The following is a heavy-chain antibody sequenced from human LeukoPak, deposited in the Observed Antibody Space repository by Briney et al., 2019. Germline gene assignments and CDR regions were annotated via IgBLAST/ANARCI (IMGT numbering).Heavy chain of an antibody. CDR3: ARVDYDDTSLIGFDP. Sequence: PSETLSLTCTVSGDSISSRSYYWGWIRQPPGKGLEWIGSIYYSGSTYYNPSLNSRVSMSVDSSKNQFSLKLSSVTAADTAVYYCARVDYDDTSLIGFDPWGQGTLVTVSS. V-gene: IGHV4-39*07. CDR1: GDSISSRSYY. D-gene: IGHD4-17*01. J-gene: IGHJ5*02. CDR2: IYYSGST.